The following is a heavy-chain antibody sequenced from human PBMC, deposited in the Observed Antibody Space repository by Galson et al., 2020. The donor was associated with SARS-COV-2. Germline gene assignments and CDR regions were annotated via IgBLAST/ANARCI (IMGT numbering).Heavy chain of an antibody. CDR3: ARKVSGSANYDS. D-gene: IGHD3-10*01. Sequence: ASETLSLTCTASGGSISRSDSDWGWIRQPPGKGLEWIGFMYVYSGTTYYNPSLESRVTISKDTSKNQFSLKLTSVTDADTALYYCARKVSGSANYDSWGQGTLVTVSS. V-gene: IGHV4-39*07. CDR2: MYVYSGTT. J-gene: IGHJ4*02. CDR1: GGSISRSDSD.